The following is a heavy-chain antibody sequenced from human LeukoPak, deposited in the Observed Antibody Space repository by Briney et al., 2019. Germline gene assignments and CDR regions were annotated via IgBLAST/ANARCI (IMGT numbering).Heavy chain of an antibody. CDR2: IYPGGSDT. CDR3: ARGCSGGSCYLGFDP. D-gene: IGHD2-15*01. CDR1: GYSFTSYW. Sequence: GESLKISCKGSGYSFTSYWIGWVRQMPGKGLEWMGIIYPGGSDTRYSPSFQGQVTISADKSISTTYLQWSSLKASDTAMYYCARGCSGGSCYLGFDPWGQGTLVTVSS. V-gene: IGHV5-51*01. J-gene: IGHJ5*02.